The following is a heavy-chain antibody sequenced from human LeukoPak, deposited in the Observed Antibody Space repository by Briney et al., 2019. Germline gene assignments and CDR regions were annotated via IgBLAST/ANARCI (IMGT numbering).Heavy chain of an antibody. D-gene: IGHD6-19*01. CDR3: ARDLVAVAGRPLGY. CDR2: TYYRSTWYN. V-gene: IGHV6-1*01. CDR1: GVSVSSNSVT. J-gene: IGHJ4*02. Sequence: SQTLSLTCAISGVSVSSNSVTWNWIRQSPSRGLEWLGRTYYRSTWYNDYAVSVRGRITVNPDTSKNQFSLHPNSVTPEDTAVYYCARDLVAVAGRPLGYWGQGTLVTVSS.